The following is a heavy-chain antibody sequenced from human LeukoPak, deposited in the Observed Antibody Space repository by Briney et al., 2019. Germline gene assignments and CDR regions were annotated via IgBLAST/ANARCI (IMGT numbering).Heavy chain of an antibody. CDR2: ISYDGSNK. V-gene: IGHV3-30-3*01. J-gene: IGHJ6*02. CDR3: ASVYLHGMDV. Sequence: PGGSLRLSCAASGFTFSSYAMHWVRQAPGKGLEWVVVISYDGSNKYYADSVKGRFTISRDNSKNTLYLQMNSLRAEDTAVYYCASVYLHGMDVWGQGTTVTVSS. CDR1: GFTFSSYA. D-gene: IGHD1-14*01.